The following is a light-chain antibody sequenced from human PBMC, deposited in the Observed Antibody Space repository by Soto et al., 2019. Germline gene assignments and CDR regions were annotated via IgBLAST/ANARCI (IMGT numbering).Light chain of an antibody. Sequence: ENVLTQSTGTLSLSPGERATLSCRASQSVVNNLAWYQQRPGQAPTLLISDASTRATGIPDRFSGSGSGTDFTLTISRLEPEDFATYYCQQANSFPITFGQVTLL. CDR1: QSVVNN. V-gene: IGKV3D-20*02. J-gene: IGKJ5*01. CDR3: QQANSFPIT. CDR2: DAS.